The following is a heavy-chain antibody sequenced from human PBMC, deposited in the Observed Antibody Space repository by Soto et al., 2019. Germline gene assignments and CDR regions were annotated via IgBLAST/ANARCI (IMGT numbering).Heavy chain of an antibody. CDR3: ARDFLAARPADYYYYYGMDV. D-gene: IGHD6-6*01. V-gene: IGHV1-2*04. CDR1: GYTFTGYY. Sequence: ASVKVSCKASGYTFTGYYMHWVRQAPGQGLEWTGWINPNSGGTNYAQKFQGWVTMTRDTSISTAYMELSRLRSDDTAAYYCARDFLAARPADYYYYYGMDVWGQGTTVTVSS. J-gene: IGHJ6*02. CDR2: INPNSGGT.